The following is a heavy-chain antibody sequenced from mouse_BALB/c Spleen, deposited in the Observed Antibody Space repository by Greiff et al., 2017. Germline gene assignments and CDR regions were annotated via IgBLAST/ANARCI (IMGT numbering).Heavy chain of an antibody. CDR3: ARRDYDYDKVWFAY. CDR1: GYTFTSYW. V-gene: IGHV1-7*01. D-gene: IGHD2-4*01. Sequence: QVQLQQSGAELAKPGASVKMSCKASGYTFTSYWMHWVKQRPGQGLEWIGYINPSTGYTEYNQKFKDKATLTADKSSSTAYMQLSSLTSEDSAVYYCARRDYDYDKVWFAYWGQGTLVTVSA. J-gene: IGHJ3*01. CDR2: INPSTGYT.